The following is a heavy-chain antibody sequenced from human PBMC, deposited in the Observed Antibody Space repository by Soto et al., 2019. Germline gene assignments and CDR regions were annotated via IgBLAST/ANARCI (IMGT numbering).Heavy chain of an antibody. D-gene: IGHD2-15*01. J-gene: IGHJ5*02. CDR2: IYYSGST. CDR3: ARVAPDCSGGSCYHNNHINWFDP. CDR1: GGSISSYY. V-gene: IGHV4-59*01. Sequence: SETLSLTCTVSGGSISSYYWSWIRQPPGKGLEWIGYIYYSGSTNYNPSLKSRVTISVDTSKNQFSLKLSSVTAADTAVYYCARVAPDCSGGSCYHNNHINWFDPWGQGTLVTVSS.